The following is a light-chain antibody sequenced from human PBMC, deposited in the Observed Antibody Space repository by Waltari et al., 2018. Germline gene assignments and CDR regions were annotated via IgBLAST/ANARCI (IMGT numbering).Light chain of an antibody. CDR2: AVT. CDR1: NRDVGSFDR. V-gene: IGLV2-18*02. Sequence: QSALTQPPSVSGSPGQSVTISCTGTNRDVGSFDRVSWFQQPPGTAPKPMIYAVTSRPPGGPGGFSGSKAGNTASRTISGLQAEDEADYYCSSYTSSSTYVFGTGTKVTVL. J-gene: IGLJ1*01. CDR3: SSYTSSSTYV.